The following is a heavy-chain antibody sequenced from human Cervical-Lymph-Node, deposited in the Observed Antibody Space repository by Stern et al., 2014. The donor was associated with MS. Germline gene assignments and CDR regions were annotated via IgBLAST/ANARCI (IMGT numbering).Heavy chain of an antibody. J-gene: IGHJ4*02. CDR1: GYTFTSYG. Sequence: VQLLESGAEVKKPGASVKVSCEASGYTFTSYGISWVRQAPGQGLEWMGWISAYNDNTKYTQKVQGRVTMTTDTSTSTAYMELRSLRCDDTAVYYCARDSIAVPAKTGDHWGQGTLVTVSS. D-gene: IGHD2-15*01. CDR2: ISAYNDNT. CDR3: ARDSIAVPAKTGDH. V-gene: IGHV1-18*01.